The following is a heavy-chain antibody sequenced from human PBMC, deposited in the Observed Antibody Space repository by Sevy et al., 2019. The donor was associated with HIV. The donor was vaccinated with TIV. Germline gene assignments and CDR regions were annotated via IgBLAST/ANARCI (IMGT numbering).Heavy chain of an antibody. J-gene: IGHJ5*02. Sequence: GESLKISCKGSGYSFSDYWIGWVRRKPGKGLEWMGIIYPGDSETRYNPSFEGQFTISANTSIYTAYLEWRSLKASDTAMYYCARHKLSYDNNWIQDNWFDPWGQGTLVTVSS. CDR3: ARHKLSYDNNWIQDNWFDP. CDR2: IYPGDSET. CDR1: GYSFSDYW. D-gene: IGHD1-1*01. V-gene: IGHV5-51*01.